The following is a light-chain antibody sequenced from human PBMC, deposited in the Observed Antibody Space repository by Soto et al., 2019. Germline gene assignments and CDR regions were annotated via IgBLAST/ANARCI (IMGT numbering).Light chain of an antibody. CDR1: QSISSW. CDR3: QQYNSYSEIT. J-gene: IGKJ5*01. V-gene: IGKV1-5*03. Sequence: DIHMTQSPSSLSASVGGRVTITCRASQSISSWLAWYQQKPGKAPKLLIYKASSLESGVPSRFSGSGSGTEFTLTISSLQPDDFATYYCQQYNSYSEITFGQGTRLEIK. CDR2: KAS.